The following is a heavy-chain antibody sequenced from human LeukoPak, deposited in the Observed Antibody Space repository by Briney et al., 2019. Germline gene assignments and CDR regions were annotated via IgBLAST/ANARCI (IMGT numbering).Heavy chain of an antibody. CDR3: ARGEGVTDD. J-gene: IGHJ4*02. Sequence: SETLSLTCTVSGGSIINYYWSWIRQPPGKGLEWIGYIYYSGSTNYNPSLKSRVTISVDTSKNQFSLKLTSVTAADTAVYYCARGEGVTDDWGQGTLVTVSS. CDR1: GGSIINYY. D-gene: IGHD2-21*02. CDR2: IYYSGST. V-gene: IGHV4-59*12.